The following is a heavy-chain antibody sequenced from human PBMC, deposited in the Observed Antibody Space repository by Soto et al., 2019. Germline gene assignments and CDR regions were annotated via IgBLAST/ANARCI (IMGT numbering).Heavy chain of an antibody. CDR3: ARGVPYYYDSSGYYLHNYYFDY. V-gene: IGHV4-59*01. CDR2: IYYSGST. D-gene: IGHD3-22*01. J-gene: IGHJ4*02. CDR1: GGSISSYY. Sequence: SETLSLTCTVSGGSISSYYWSWIRQPPGKGLEWIGYIYYSGSTNYNPSLKSRVTISVDTSKNQFSLKLSSVTAADTAVYYCARGVPYYYDSSGYYLHNYYFDYWGQGTLVTVSS.